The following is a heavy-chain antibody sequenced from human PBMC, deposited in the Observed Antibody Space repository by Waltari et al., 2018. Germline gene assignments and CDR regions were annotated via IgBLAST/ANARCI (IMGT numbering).Heavy chain of an antibody. V-gene: IGHV4-34*01. Sequence: QVQLQQWGAGLLKPSETLSLTCAVYGGSFSGSYCSWLRQPPGKGLEWIGEINHSGSTNYNPSLKSRVTISVDTSKNQFSLKLSSVTAADTAVYYCARGLGDYSNYALDYWGQGTLVTVSS. J-gene: IGHJ4*02. CDR2: INHSGST. CDR1: GGSFSGSY. D-gene: IGHD4-4*01. CDR3: ARGLGDYSNYALDY.